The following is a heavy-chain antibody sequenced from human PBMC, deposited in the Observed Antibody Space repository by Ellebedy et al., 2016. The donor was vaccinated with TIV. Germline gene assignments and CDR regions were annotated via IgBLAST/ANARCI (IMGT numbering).Heavy chain of an antibody. CDR1: GASVSGGYDY. Sequence: SETLSLTXTVSGASVSGGYDYWNWIRQPPGKALEWIGYIYSSGTTNYNPSLKSRVTISIDTSKNQFSLNLNSVTAADTAVYYCAKFTVVSREFNYWGQGTLVTVSS. J-gene: IGHJ4*02. CDR3: AKFTVVSREFNY. V-gene: IGHV4-61*01. D-gene: IGHD4-23*01. CDR2: IYSSGTT.